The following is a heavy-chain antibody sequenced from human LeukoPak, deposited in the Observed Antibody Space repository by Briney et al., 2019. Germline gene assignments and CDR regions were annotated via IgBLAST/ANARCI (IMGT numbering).Heavy chain of an antibody. V-gene: IGHV4-39*07. D-gene: IGHD3-10*01. CDR1: GGSISSSSYY. J-gene: IGHJ4*02. CDR3: ARESYGSGSASRSVDY. CDR2: ISYSGST. Sequence: SETLSLTCTVSGGSISSSSYYWGWIRQPPGKGLEWIGSISYSGSTYYNPSLKSRVTISVDTSKNQFSLKLSSVTAADTAVYYCARESYGSGSASRSVDYWGQGTLVTVSS.